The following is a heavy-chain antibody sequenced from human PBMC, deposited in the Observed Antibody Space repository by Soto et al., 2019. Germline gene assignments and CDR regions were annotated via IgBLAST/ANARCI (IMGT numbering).Heavy chain of an antibody. D-gene: IGHD6-13*01. V-gene: IGHV2-5*02. CDR2: IYWDDDK. J-gene: IGHJ6*02. Sequence: ESGPTLVNPTQTLTLTCTFSGFSLSTSGVGVGWIRQPPGKALEWLALIYWDDDKRYSPSLKSRLTITKDTSKNQVVLTMTNMDPVDTATYYCAHSSRQQLGGYYGMDVWGQGTTVTVSS. CDR3: AHSSRQQLGGYYGMDV. CDR1: GFSLSTSGVG.